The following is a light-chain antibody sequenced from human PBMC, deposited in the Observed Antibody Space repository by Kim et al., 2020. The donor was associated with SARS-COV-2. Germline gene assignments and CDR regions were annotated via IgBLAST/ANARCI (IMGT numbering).Light chain of an antibody. CDR1: RFGDKY. J-gene: IGLJ2*01. CDR2: QDG. V-gene: IGLV3-1*01. Sequence: VSPEQTARIACSGDRFGDKYVCWYQLKPGQSPVLVIYQDGRRPSGIPERFSGSNSGITATLTIRETQAVDEADYYCQTWDSSTAVFGGGTQLTVL. CDR3: QTWDSSTAV.